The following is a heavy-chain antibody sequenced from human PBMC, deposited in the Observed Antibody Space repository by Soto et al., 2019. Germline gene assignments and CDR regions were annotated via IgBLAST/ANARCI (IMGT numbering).Heavy chain of an antibody. Sequence: GGSLRLSCAASGFTFSSYGMHWVRQAPGKGLEWVAVISYDGSNKYYADSVKGRFTISRDNSKNTLYLQMNSLRAEDTAVYYCANVDGSGWGSYYFAYWGQGTLVTVSS. CDR3: ANVDGSGWGSYYFAY. CDR2: ISYDGSNK. J-gene: IGHJ4*02. D-gene: IGHD6-19*01. CDR1: GFTFSSYG. V-gene: IGHV3-30*18.